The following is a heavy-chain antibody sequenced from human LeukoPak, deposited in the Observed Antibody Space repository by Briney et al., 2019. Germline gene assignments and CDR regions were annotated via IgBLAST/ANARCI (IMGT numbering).Heavy chain of an antibody. CDR1: GLSVGDAW. Sequence: GGSLRLSCAASGLSVGDAWMSWVRQAPGKGLEWVGRIKSKADGGTTDYAASVKGRFTISRDDSKNTLYLQMNSLSTEDTAVYYCTGPPVWGQGTLVTVSS. CDR2: IKSKADGGTT. CDR3: TGPPV. V-gene: IGHV3-15*01. J-gene: IGHJ1*01.